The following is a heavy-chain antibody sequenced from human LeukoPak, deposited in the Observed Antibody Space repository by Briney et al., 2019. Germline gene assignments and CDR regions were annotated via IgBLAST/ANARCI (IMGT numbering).Heavy chain of an antibody. Sequence: GGSLRLSCAASGFTFYDYALHWVRQAPGKGLEWVSFISWNSGDIGYADSVKGRFTISRDNAKNSLSLEMNSLRAEDTALYYCVKGGNRAFFQHWGQGTLVTVSS. CDR1: GFTFYDYA. J-gene: IGHJ1*01. V-gene: IGHV3-9*01. D-gene: IGHD1-14*01. CDR2: ISWNSGDI. CDR3: VKGGNRAFFQH.